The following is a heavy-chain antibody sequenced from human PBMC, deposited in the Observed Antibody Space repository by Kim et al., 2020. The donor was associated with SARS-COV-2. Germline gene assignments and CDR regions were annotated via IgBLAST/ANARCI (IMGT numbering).Heavy chain of an antibody. J-gene: IGHJ6*02. D-gene: IGHD3-22*01. CDR2: IYHSGST. CDR3: ARGGYYYDSSGYLADYYGMDV. Sequence: SETLSLTCAVSGGSISSSNWWSWVRQPPGKGLEWIGEIYHSGSTNYNPSLKSRVTISVDKSKNQFSLKLSSVTAADTAVYYCARGGYYYDSSGYLADYYGMDVWGQGTTVTVSS. V-gene: IGHV4-4*02. CDR1: GGSISSSNW.